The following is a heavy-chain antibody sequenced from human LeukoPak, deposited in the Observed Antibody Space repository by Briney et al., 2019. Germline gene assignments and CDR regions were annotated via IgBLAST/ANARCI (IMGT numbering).Heavy chain of an antibody. CDR2: ISGSGGST. D-gene: IGHD3-3*01. CDR1: GLTFSSYA. V-gene: IGHV3-23*01. CDR3: AKLMGYDFWSGYRFDY. Sequence: GGSLRLSCAASGLTFSSYAMSWVRQAPGKGLEWVSAISGSGGSTYYADSVKGRFTISRDNSKNTLYLQMNSLRAEDTAVYYCAKLMGYDFWSGYRFDYWGQGTLVTVSS. J-gene: IGHJ4*02.